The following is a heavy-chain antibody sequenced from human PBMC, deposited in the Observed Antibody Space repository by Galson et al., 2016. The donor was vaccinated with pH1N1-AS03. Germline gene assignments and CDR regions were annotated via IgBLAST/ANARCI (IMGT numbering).Heavy chain of an antibody. CDR1: GFTFRNFG. Sequence: SLRLSCAASGFTFRNFGMHWVRQAPGKGPEWVGVISHDETGEWYADSVKGRFTISKDSSKNTLYLQMNTLRAEDTALYYCTTVAGTYYNGAYWGQGSLVTVSS. D-gene: IGHD3-10*01. CDR2: ISHDETGE. CDR3: TTVAGTYYNGAY. V-gene: IGHV3-30*03. J-gene: IGHJ4*02.